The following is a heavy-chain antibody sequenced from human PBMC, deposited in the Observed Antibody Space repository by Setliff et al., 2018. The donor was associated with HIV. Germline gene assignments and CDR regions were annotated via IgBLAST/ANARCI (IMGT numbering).Heavy chain of an antibody. J-gene: IGHJ6*03. CDR1: GGTFSSYA. CDR2: IIPIFGTA. V-gene: IGHV1-69*05. CDR3: ARGRGGNYNYYYYYMDV. Sequence: SVKVSCKASGGTFSSYAISWVRQAPGQGLEWMGGIIPIFGTANYAQKFQGRVTITTDESTSTAYMELSSLRSEDTAVYYCARGRGGNYNYYYYYMDVWGEGTTVTVSS. D-gene: IGHD2-21*02.